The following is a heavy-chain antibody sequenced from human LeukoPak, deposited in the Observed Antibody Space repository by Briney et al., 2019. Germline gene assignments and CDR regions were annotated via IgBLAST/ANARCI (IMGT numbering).Heavy chain of an antibody. J-gene: IGHJ4*02. CDR2: IYYSGST. CDR1: GGSVSSGSYY. Sequence: SETLSLTCTVSGGSVSSGSYYWSWIRQPPGKGLEWIGYIYYSGSTNYNPSLKSRVTISVDTSKNQFSLKLSSVTAADTAVYYCARDGASLDGDYYFDYWGQGTLVTVS. V-gene: IGHV4-61*01. D-gene: IGHD4-17*01. CDR3: ARDGASLDGDYYFDY.